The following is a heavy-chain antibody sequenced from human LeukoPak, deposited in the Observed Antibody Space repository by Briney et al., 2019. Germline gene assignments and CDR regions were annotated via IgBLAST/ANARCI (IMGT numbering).Heavy chain of an antibody. CDR3: ARLQYTGNYYPEY. Sequence: SETLSLTCTVSGGSISSSYWSWLRQPPGKGLEWIAYIYGSGSTNYNPSLKSRVAISVETSKNLFSLNLSSVTAADTAMYYCARLQYTGNYYPEYWGQGILVTVSS. CDR2: IYGSGST. D-gene: IGHD1-26*01. J-gene: IGHJ4*02. CDR1: GGSISSSY. V-gene: IGHV4-59*08.